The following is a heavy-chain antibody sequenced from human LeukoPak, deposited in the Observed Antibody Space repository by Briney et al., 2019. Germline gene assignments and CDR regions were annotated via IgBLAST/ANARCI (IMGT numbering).Heavy chain of an antibody. CDR3: AKDRLSGSYSLNWFDP. V-gene: IGHV3-9*01. CDR1: GFTFDDYA. CDR2: ISWNSGSI. J-gene: IGHJ5*02. Sequence: PGRSLRLSCAASGFTFDDYAMHWVRQAPGKGLEWVSGISWNSGSIGYADSVKGRFTISRDNAKNSLYLQMNSLRAEDTALYYCAKDRLSGSYSLNWFDPWGQGTLVTVSS. D-gene: IGHD1-26*01.